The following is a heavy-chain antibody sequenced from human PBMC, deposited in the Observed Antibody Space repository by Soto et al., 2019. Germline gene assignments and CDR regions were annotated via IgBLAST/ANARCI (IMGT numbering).Heavy chain of an antibody. V-gene: IGHV3-7*01. D-gene: IGHD5-12*01. J-gene: IGHJ4*02. CDR3: ARDYCWGWLRFDF. CDR2: MNQDGSQN. CDR1: GFTFSSYW. Sequence: EVQLVESGGGLVQPGGSLRLSCAASGFTFSSYWMSWVRQAPGKGLEWVANMNQDGSQNFYVDSVKGRFTISRDNAKTSLYLQMNSLRDGDTAVYYRARDYCWGWLRFDFLGRGTLVTVSS.